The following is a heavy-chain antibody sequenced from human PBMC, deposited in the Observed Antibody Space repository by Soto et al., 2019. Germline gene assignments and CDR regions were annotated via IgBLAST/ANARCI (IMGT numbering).Heavy chain of an antibody. V-gene: IGHV1-18*01. CDR1: GYTFTSYG. J-gene: IGHJ5*02. CDR2: ISAYNGYT. Sequence: QVQLVQSGAEVKKPGASVKVSCKASGYTFTSYGISWVRQAPGQGLEWMGWISAYNGYTDYAQKHXXRXXMTTDTSTSTAYMELRSLRSEDTAVYYCARDDSSGPGRFDPWGQGTLVTVSS. CDR3: ARDDSSGPGRFDP. D-gene: IGHD3-22*01.